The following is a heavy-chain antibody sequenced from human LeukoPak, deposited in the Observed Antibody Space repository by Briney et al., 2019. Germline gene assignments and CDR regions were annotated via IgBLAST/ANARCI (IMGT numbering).Heavy chain of an antibody. CDR3: ARIIYYGSGSYSLDY. V-gene: IGHV3-21*01. CDR1: GFTFSSYS. J-gene: IGHJ4*02. Sequence: GGSLRLSCAASGFTFSSYSMNWVRQAPGKGLEWVSSISSSSSYIYYADSVKGRFTISRDNAKYSLFLQMNSLRAEDTAVYYCARIIYYGSGSYSLDYWGQGTLVTVSS. D-gene: IGHD3-10*01. CDR2: ISSSSSYI.